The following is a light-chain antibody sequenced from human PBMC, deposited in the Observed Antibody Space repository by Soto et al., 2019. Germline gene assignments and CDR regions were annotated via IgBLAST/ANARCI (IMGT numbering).Light chain of an antibody. CDR1: QSVSSN. CDR3: HQYNNWTPWT. CDR2: GAS. Sequence: EIVMTQSPATLSVSPGERANLSCRASQSVSSNLAWYQHKPGQAPRLLIYGASTRATGIPARFSGSGSGTEFTLTISSLQSEDFAVYYCHQYNNWTPWTFGQGTKVEIK. J-gene: IGKJ1*01. V-gene: IGKV3-15*01.